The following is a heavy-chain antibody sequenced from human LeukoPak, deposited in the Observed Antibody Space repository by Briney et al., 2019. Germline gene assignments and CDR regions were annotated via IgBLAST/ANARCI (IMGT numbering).Heavy chain of an antibody. CDR2: IYYSGST. D-gene: IGHD3-10*01. J-gene: IGHJ5*02. CDR3: ARDDVVGLWFGELGRWFDP. CDR1: GGSISSSSYY. V-gene: IGHV4-39*07. Sequence: SETLSLTCTVSGGSISSSSYYWGWIRQPPGKGLEWIGSIYYSGSTYYNPSLKSRVTISVDTSKNQFSLKLSSVTAADTAVYYCARDDVVGLWFGELGRWFDPWGQGTLVTVSS.